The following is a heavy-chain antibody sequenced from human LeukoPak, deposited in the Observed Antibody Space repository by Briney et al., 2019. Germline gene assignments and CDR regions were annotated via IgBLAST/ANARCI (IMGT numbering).Heavy chain of an antibody. D-gene: IGHD7-27*01. CDR1: GYSISSGYY. J-gene: IGHJ4*02. V-gene: IGHV4-38-2*02. Sequence: SETLSLTCTVSGYSISSGYYWGWIRQPPGKGLEWIGSIYHSGSTYYNPSLKSRVTISVDTSKNQFSLKLSSVTAADTAVYYCARVPLLGTQYRGLDYWGQGTLVTASS. CDR3: ARVPLLGTQYRGLDY. CDR2: IYHSGST.